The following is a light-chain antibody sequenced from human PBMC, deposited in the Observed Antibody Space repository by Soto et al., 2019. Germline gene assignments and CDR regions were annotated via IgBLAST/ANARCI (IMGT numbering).Light chain of an antibody. V-gene: IGLV2-14*01. CDR1: SSDIGYYNY. CDR2: EVT. Sequence: QSALTQPASVSASPGQSITISCTGTSSDIGYYNYVSWYQQHPGEVPKLIIYEVTNRPSGVSNRFSGSKSGNTASLTISGLQAEDEADYYCSSYTDTSTQVFGGGTKVTVL. J-gene: IGLJ3*02. CDR3: SSYTDTSTQV.